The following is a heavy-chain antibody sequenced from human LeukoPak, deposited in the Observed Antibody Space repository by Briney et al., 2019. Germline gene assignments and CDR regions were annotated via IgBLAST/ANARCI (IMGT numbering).Heavy chain of an antibody. D-gene: IGHD2-8*02. CDR3: SRNTAGSFDY. J-gene: IGHJ4*02. Sequence: PSETLSLTCTVSGGSMSSDYWTWIRQPAGKGLEWIGRIYTSGTTNYNPSLKSRFTMSVDTSKNTLSLKVTSVTAADTAVYYCSRNTAGSFDYWCQGTLVIVSS. CDR2: IYTSGTT. CDR1: GGSMSSDY. V-gene: IGHV4-4*07.